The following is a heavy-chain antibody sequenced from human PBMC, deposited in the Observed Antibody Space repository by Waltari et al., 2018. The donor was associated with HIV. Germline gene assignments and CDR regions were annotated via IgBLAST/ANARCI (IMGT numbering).Heavy chain of an antibody. CDR2: IYSGGST. J-gene: IGHJ6*02. CDR1: GFTVSSNY. Sequence: EVQLVESGGGLIQPGGCLRLSCAASGFTVSSNYMSRVRQAPGQGLEWVSVIYSGGSTYYADSVKGRFTISRDNSKNTLYLQMNSLRAEDTAVYYCARDHVIGYSLMLDYYYGMDVWGQGTTVTVSS. V-gene: IGHV3-53*01. D-gene: IGHD5-18*01. CDR3: ARDHVIGYSLMLDYYYGMDV.